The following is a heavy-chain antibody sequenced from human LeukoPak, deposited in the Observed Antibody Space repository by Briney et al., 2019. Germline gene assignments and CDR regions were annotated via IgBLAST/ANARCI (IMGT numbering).Heavy chain of an antibody. CDR3: ARTSSGYYAGYFDL. CDR2: IYYSGST. D-gene: IGHD3-22*01. J-gene: IGHJ2*01. CDR1: GGSISSYY. Sequence: SETLSLTCTVSGGSISSYYWSWIRQPPGKGLEWIGHIYYSGSTNYNPSLKSRVTISVDTSKNQFSLKLSSVTAADTAVYYCARTSSGYYAGYFDLWGRGTLVTVSS. V-gene: IGHV4-59*01.